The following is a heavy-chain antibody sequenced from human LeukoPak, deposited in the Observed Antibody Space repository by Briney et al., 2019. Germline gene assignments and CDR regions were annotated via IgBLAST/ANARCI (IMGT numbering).Heavy chain of an antibody. CDR3: ASYPRYSSSPPFDY. V-gene: IGHV1-2*02. D-gene: IGHD6-6*01. CDR1: GYTFTGYY. CDR2: INSNTGGT. Sequence: ASVKVSCKASGYTFTGYYMHWVRQAPGQGLEWMGWINSNTGGTNYAQNFQGRVTMTRDTSISTAYMELSGLRSDDTAVYYCASYPRYSSSPPFDYWGQRTLVTVSS. J-gene: IGHJ4*02.